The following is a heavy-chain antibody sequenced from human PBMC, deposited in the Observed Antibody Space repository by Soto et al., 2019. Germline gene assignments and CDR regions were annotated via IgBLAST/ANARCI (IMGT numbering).Heavy chain of an antibody. D-gene: IGHD2-15*01. CDR3: AKALAYCTGGRCYTFYYYGLDV. V-gene: IGHV3-23*01. CDR1: GFTFSNYA. J-gene: IGHJ6*02. Sequence: GGSMRLSCAASGFTFSNYAMDWVRQAPGKGLEWVSGISNTGDYTFYAVSVKGRFTISRDNSKDTLYLQMHSLRAEDTALYYCAKALAYCTGGRCYTFYYYGLDVWGQGTTVTVSS. CDR2: ISNTGDYT.